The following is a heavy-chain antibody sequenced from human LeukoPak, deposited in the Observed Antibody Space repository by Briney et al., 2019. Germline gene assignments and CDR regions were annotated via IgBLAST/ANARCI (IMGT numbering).Heavy chain of an antibody. J-gene: IGHJ6*02. CDR1: GGSFSGYY. CDR3: ASQSIAVSYYYYGMDV. V-gene: IGHV4-34*01. CDR2: INHSGST. D-gene: IGHD6-19*01. Sequence: PSETLSLTCAVYGGSFSGYYWSWIRQPPGKGLEWIGEINHSGSTNYNPPLKSRVTISVDTSKNQFSLKLGSVTAADTAVYYCASQSIAVSYYYYGMDVWGQGTTVTVSS.